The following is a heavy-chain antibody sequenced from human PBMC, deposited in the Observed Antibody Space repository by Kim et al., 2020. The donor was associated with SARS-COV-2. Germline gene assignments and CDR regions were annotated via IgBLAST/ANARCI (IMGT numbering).Heavy chain of an antibody. CDR3: ARGSVDIVATFDY. Sequence: GGSLRLSCAASGFTVSSNYMNWVRQAPGKGLEWVSVIYSGGSTYYADSVKGRFTISRDNSKNTLYLQMNSLRAEDTAVNYCARGSVDIVATFDYWGQGTLVTVAS. D-gene: IGHD5-12*01. CDR2: IYSGGST. J-gene: IGHJ4*02. V-gene: IGHV3-53*01. CDR1: GFTVSSNY.